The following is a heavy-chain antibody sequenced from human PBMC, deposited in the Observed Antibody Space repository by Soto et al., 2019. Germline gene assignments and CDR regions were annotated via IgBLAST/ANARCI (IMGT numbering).Heavy chain of an antibody. CDR1: GFIFSNHG. D-gene: IGHD1-1*01. J-gene: IGHJ4*02. CDR2: IWSDGNNR. CDR3: VRGDNWNDEASDY. V-gene: IGHV3-33*01. Sequence: PGGSLILSCAASGFIFSNHGMHWVRQAPGKGLEWVAVIWSDGNNRYYADSVKGRFTISIDNSKNTVYLQMNSLRAEDTAVYYCVRGDNWNDEASDYWGQGTLVTVSS.